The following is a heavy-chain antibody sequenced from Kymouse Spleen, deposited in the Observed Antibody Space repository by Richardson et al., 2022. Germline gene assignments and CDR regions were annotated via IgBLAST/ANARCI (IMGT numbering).Heavy chain of an antibody. CDR3: AKEIPSPGYSSGWSYYYGMDV. J-gene: IGHJ6*02. V-gene: IGHV3-9*01. CDR1: GFTFDDYA. D-gene: IGHD6-19*01. CDR2: ISWNSGSI. Sequence: EVQLVESGGGLVQPGRSLRLSCAASGFTFDDYAMHWVRQAPGKGLEWVSGISWNSGSIGYADSVKGRFTISRDNAKNSLYLQMNSLRAEDTALYYCAKEIPSPGYSSGWSYYYGMDVWGQGTTVTVSS.